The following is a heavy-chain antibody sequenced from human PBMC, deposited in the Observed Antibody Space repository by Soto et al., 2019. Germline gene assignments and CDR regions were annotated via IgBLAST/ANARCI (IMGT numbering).Heavy chain of an antibody. CDR3: ARANSSGYYSKYYFDY. D-gene: IGHD3-22*01. CDR1: GGTFSSYA. V-gene: IGHV1-69*13. CDR2: IIPIFGTA. Sequence: SVKVSCKASGGTFSSYAISWVRQAPGQGLEWMGGIIPIFGTANYAQKFQGRVTITADESTSTAYMELSSLRSEDTAVYYCARANSSGYYSKYYFDYWGQGTLVTVSS. J-gene: IGHJ4*02.